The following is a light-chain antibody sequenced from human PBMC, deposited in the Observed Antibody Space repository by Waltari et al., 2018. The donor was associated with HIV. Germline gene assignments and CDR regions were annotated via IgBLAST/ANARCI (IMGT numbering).Light chain of an antibody. J-gene: IGKJ4*01. V-gene: IGKV3-20*01. CDR3: QKYGRV. Sequence: ENVLTQFPDTLSLSPGERATLSCRASQAISNAYFAWYQQKPGQAPTLLIYGTSTRATGVPERFSGSGSGTDFTLTISRLEPEDFAVYYCQKYGRVFGGGTKVEMK. CDR2: GTS. CDR1: QAISNAY.